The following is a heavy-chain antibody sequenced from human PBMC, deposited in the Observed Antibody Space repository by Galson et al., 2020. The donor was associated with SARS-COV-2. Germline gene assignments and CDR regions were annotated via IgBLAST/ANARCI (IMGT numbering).Heavy chain of an antibody. D-gene: IGHD5-18*01. CDR2: IIPIFGTA. V-gene: IGHV1-69*13. J-gene: IGHJ4*02. Sequence: SVKVSCKASGGTFSSYAISWVRQAPGQGLEWMGGIIPIFGTANYAQKFQGRVTITADESTSKAYMELSSLRSEDTAVYYCARSSWGDTAMDYYFDYWGQGTLVTVSS. CDR1: GGTFSSYA. CDR3: ARSSWGDTAMDYYFDY.